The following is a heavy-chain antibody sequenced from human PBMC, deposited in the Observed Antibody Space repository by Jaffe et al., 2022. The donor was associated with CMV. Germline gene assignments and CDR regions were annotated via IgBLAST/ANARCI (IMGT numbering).Heavy chain of an antibody. J-gene: IGHJ6*03. D-gene: IGHD3-22*01. CDR2: ISAYNGNT. CDR3: ARDTRIAVEPGYYYYYMDV. Sequence: QVQLVQSGAEVKKPGASVKVSCKASGYTFTSYGISWVRQAPGQGLEWMGWISAYNGNTNYAQKLQGRVTMTTDTSTSTAYMELRSLRSDDTAVYYCARDTRIAVEPGYYYYYMDVWGKGTTVTVSS. V-gene: IGHV1-18*04. CDR1: GYTFTSYG.